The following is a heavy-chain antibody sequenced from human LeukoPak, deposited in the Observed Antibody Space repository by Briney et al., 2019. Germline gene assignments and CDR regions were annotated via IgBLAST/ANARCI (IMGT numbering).Heavy chain of an antibody. D-gene: IGHD5-24*01. Sequence: PSETLSLTCTVSGYSITNGYYWGWIRQPPGKGLEWIGSIYHDGRIDYNPSLKSRVTLSVDTSKNQFSLKLSSVTAADTAVYYCARSRGWLQSHPLGYWGQGTLVTVSS. CDR3: ARSRGWLQSHPLGY. CDR2: IYHDGRI. J-gene: IGHJ4*02. V-gene: IGHV4-38-2*02. CDR1: GYSITNGYY.